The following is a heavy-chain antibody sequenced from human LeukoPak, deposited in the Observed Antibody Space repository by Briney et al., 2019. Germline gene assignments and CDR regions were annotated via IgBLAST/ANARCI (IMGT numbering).Heavy chain of an antibody. Sequence: ASVKVSCKASGYTFTSYDINWVRQATGQGLEWMGWMNPNSGNTGYAQKFQGRVTMTRNTSISTASMELSSLRSEDTAVYYCARGPVRYFDWRRLYYYYYYYMDVWGKGTTVTISS. CDR1: GYTFTSYD. CDR2: MNPNSGNT. J-gene: IGHJ6*03. CDR3: ARGPVRYFDWRRLYYYYYYYMDV. V-gene: IGHV1-8*01. D-gene: IGHD3-9*01.